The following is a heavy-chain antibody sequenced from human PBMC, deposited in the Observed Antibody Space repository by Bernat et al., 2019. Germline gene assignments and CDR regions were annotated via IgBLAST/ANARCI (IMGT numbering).Heavy chain of an antibody. CDR2: ISYDGSNK. CDR1: GFTFSSYC. D-gene: IGHD3-22*01. V-gene: IGHV3-30*18. Sequence: QVQLVESGGGVVQPGRSLRLSCAASGFTFSSYCMHWVRQAPGKGLEWVSVISYDGSNKYYADSVKGRFTISRDNSKNTLYLQMNSLRAEDTAVYYCANAPGDYYDSSGYLLWTGFEYWGQGTLVTVSS. J-gene: IGHJ4*02. CDR3: ANAPGDYYDSSGYLLWTGFEY.